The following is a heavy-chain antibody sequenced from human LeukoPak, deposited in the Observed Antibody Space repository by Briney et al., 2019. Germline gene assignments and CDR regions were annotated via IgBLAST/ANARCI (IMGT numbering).Heavy chain of an antibody. Sequence: PSETLSLTCAVYGGSFSGYYWSWIRQPPGKGLEWIGEINHSGSTNYNPSLKSRVTISVDTSKNQFSLKLSSVTAADTAVYYCAREGLGYSSSGFDYWGQGTLVTVSS. V-gene: IGHV4-34*01. D-gene: IGHD6-13*01. J-gene: IGHJ4*02. CDR2: INHSGST. CDR1: GGSFSGYY. CDR3: AREGLGYSSSGFDY.